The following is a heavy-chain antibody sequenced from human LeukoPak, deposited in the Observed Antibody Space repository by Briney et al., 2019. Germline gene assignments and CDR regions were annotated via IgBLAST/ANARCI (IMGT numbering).Heavy chain of an antibody. CDR3: ARDIYGGTLGY. Sequence: SVKVSCKASGDTFSTYAISWVRLAPGQGLKWMGRVIPISGTAEYAEKFQGRVTITADESTSTAYMELSSLRSEDTAVYYCARDIYGGTLGYWGQGTLVTVSS. V-gene: IGHV1-69*15. J-gene: IGHJ4*02. D-gene: IGHD3-16*01. CDR1: GDTFSTYA. CDR2: VIPISGTA.